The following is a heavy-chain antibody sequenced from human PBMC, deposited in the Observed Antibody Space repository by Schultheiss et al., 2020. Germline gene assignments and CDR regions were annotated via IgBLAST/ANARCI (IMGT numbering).Heavy chain of an antibody. D-gene: IGHD3-9*01. J-gene: IGHJ6*02. CDR3: AREDPIRTIFPNYGMDV. V-gene: IGHV1-46*01. Sequence: ASVKVSCTASGYTLTSYYMHWVRQAPGQGLEWMAMINPSDGSTDFAEKFQGRVTITADKSTSTAYMELSSLRSDDTAVYYCAREDPIRTIFPNYGMDVWGQGTTVTVSS. CDR1: GYTLTSYY. CDR2: INPSDGST.